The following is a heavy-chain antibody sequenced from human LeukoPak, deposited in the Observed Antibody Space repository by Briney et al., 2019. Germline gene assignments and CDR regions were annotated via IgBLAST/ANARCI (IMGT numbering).Heavy chain of an antibody. D-gene: IGHD6-13*01. J-gene: IGHJ4*02. V-gene: IGHV4-39*01. Sequence: PSETLSLTCTVSGGSISSSSYYWGWIRQPPGKGLEWIGSIYYSGSTYYNPSLKSRVTISVDTSKNQFSLKLSSVTAADTAVYYCARHGYRYSSSWYLFGYWGQGTLVTVSS. CDR3: ARHGYRYSSSWYLFGY. CDR2: IYYSGST. CDR1: GGSISSSSYY.